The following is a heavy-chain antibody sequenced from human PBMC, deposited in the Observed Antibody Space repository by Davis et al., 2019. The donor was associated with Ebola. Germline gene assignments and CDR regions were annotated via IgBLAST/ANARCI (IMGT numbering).Heavy chain of an antibody. Sequence: SVKVSCKASGGTFSSYAISWVRQAPGQGLEWMGGIIPIFGTANYAQKFQGRVTITADESTSTAYMELSSLRSEDTAVYYCARGTYYDFWSGLQRYYYYYMDVWGKGTTVTVSS. D-gene: IGHD3-3*01. J-gene: IGHJ6*03. V-gene: IGHV1-69*13. CDR2: IIPIFGTA. CDR3: ARGTYYDFWSGLQRYYYYYMDV. CDR1: GGTFSSYA.